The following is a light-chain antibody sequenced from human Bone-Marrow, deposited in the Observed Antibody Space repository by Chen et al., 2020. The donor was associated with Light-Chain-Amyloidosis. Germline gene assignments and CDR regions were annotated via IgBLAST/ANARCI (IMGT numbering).Light chain of an antibody. CDR3: QVWDRSSDRPV. V-gene: IGLV3-21*02. J-gene: IGLJ3*02. CDR1: NIGSTS. CDR2: DDS. Sequence: SYVLTQPSSVSVAPGQTATIACGGNNIGSTSVHWYQQTPGQAPLPVVYDDSDRPSGIPERLSGSNSGNTATLTISSVEAGDEADYYCQVWDRSSDRPVFGGGTKLTVL.